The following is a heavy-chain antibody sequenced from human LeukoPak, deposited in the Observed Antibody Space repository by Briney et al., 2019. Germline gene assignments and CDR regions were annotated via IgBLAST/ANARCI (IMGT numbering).Heavy chain of an antibody. CDR1: GGSISSYY. Sequence: SSETLSLTCTVSGGSISSYYWSWIRQPPGKGLEWIGYIYYSGSTNYNPSLKSRVTISVDTSKNQFSLKLSSVTAADTAVYYCARERIVWSTIGAFDIWGQGTMVTVSS. CDR2: IYYSGST. V-gene: IGHV4-59*01. CDR3: ARERIVWSTIGAFDI. J-gene: IGHJ3*02. D-gene: IGHD2-15*01.